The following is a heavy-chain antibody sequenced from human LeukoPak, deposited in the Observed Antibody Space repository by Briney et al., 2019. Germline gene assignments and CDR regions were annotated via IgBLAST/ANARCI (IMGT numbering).Heavy chain of an antibody. J-gene: IGHJ4*02. CDR3: AREGSSWYFDY. Sequence: GGSLRLSCAASGFTFSSYAMHWVRQAPGKGLEWVAVISYDGSNKYYADSVKGRFTISRDNSKNTLYLQMNSLRAEDTAVYYCAREGSSWYFDYWGQGTLVTVSS. CDR2: ISYDGSNK. V-gene: IGHV3-30-3*01. CDR1: GFTFSSYA. D-gene: IGHD6-13*01.